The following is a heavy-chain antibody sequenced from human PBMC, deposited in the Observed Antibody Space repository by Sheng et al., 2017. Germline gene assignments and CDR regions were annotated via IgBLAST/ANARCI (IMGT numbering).Heavy chain of an antibody. V-gene: IGHV1-2*02. Sequence: QVQLLQSGAEVKRPGASVKVSCKASGYTFTAFYIHWVRQAPGQGLEWMGWTNPNTGGAKYAQKFQGGVTMTRNTSISTAFMELNRLRSADTAVYYCTIAPALDCWGQGTQVTVSS. CDR1: GYTFTAFY. CDR3: TIAPALDC. CDR2: TNPNTGGA. D-gene: IGHD2-2*01. J-gene: IGHJ4*02.